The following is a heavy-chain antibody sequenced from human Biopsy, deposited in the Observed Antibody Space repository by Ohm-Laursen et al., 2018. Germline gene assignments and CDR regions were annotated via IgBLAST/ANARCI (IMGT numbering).Heavy chain of an antibody. D-gene: IGHD3-10*01. CDR3: AGSRGHYFNGLDV. CDR2: AYPSGTT. J-gene: IGHJ6*02. V-gene: IGHV4-59*10. CDR1: GDTFSGYY. Sequence: SQTLSLTCAVYGDTFSGYYWSWIWQPAGKGLEWIGRAYPSGTTYYNPSLKGRVTISIDASKNQLSLKVTSVTAADTAVFYCAGSRGHYFNGLDVWGQGTTVIVSS.